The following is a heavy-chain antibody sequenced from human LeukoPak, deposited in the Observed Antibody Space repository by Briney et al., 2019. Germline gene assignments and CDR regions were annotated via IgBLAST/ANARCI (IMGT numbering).Heavy chain of an antibody. CDR2: IRYDGSNK. D-gene: IGHD3-22*01. Sequence: GGSLRLSCAASGFTFSSYGMHWVRQAPGKGQEWVAFIRYDGSNKYYADSVKGRFTISRDNSKNTLYLQMNSLRAEDTAVYYCAKDRKRRNYYDSSGYSYYFDYWGQGTLVTVSS. CDR3: AKDRKRRNYYDSSGYSYYFDY. V-gene: IGHV3-30*02. CDR1: GFTFSSYG. J-gene: IGHJ4*02.